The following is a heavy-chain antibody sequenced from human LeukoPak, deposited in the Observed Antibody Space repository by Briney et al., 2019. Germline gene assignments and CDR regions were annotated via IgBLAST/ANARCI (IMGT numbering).Heavy chain of an antibody. CDR3: ARGSRFLEWSHYYYYMDV. D-gene: IGHD3-3*01. CDR1: GGSISSSNW. V-gene: IGHV4-4*02. Sequence: SETLSLTCAVSGGSISSSNWWSWVRQPPGKGLEWIGEIYHSGSTNYNPSLKSRVTISVDKSKNQFSLKLRSVTSADTAIYFCARGSRFLEWSHYYYYMDVWGKGTTVTVSS. CDR2: IYHSGST. J-gene: IGHJ6*03.